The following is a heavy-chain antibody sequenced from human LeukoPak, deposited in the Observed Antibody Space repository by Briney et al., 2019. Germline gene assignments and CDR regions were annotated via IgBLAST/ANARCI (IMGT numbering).Heavy chain of an antibody. CDR1: GFTFSMYA. Sequence: GGSLRLSCAVSGFTFSMYAMAWVRQAPGKGLEWVSGISDNTYYADSVRGRFTISRDNSKNTLYLQMNSLRAEDTAVYYRAKGQGSEIYKYYFDYWGQGALVTVSS. CDR3: AKGQGSEIYKYYFDY. D-gene: IGHD3-10*01. CDR2: ISDNT. J-gene: IGHJ4*02. V-gene: IGHV3-23*01.